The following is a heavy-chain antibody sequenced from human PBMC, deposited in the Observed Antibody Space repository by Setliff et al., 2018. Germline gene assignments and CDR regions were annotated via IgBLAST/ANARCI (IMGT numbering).Heavy chain of an antibody. CDR2: MNPNSGNT. CDR3: ARAELLWFGGFDP. CDR1: GYTFRSYD. Sequence: ASVKVSCKASGYTFRSYDIKWVRQATGQGLEWMGWMNPNSGNTGYAQKFQGRVTMTRNTSISTAYMELSSLRSEDTAVYYCARAELLWFGGFDPWGQGTLVTVSS. V-gene: IGHV1-8*02. J-gene: IGHJ5*02. D-gene: IGHD3-10*01.